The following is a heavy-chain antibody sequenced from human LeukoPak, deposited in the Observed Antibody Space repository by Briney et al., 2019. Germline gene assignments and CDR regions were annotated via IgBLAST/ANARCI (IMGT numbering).Heavy chain of an antibody. CDR2: ISAYNGNT. J-gene: IGHJ4*02. CDR1: GYTFTSYS. D-gene: IGHD6-19*01. Sequence: ASVKVSCKASGYTFTSYSISWVRQAPGQGLEWMGWISAYNGNTNYAQKLRGRVTMTTDTSTSTAYMELRSLRSDDTAVYYCARDNGYSSGWYGGDYWGQGTLVTVSS. V-gene: IGHV1-18*01. CDR3: ARDNGYSSGWYGGDY.